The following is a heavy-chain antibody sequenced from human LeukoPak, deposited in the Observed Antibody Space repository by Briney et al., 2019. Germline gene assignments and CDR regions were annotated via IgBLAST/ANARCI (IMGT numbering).Heavy chain of an antibody. J-gene: IGHJ6*02. D-gene: IGHD3-3*01. Sequence: SETLSLTCTVSGGSISSGGYYWSWIRQHPGKGLEWIGYIYYSGSTYYNPSLKSRVTISVDTSKNQFSLKLSSVTAADTAVYYCARENPVWSGLYYYYGMDVWGQGTMVTVSS. CDR2: IYYSGST. CDR3: ARENPVWSGLYYYYGMDV. CDR1: GGSISSGGYY. V-gene: IGHV4-31*03.